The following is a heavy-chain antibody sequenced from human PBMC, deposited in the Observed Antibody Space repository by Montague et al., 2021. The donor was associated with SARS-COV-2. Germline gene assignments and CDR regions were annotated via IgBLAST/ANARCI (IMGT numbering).Heavy chain of an antibody. Sequence: SETLSLTCTVSGGSISSYYWNWIRQSPGKGLEWIGNIYYSGSTKYNPYPKSRVTISVDTSKSQMSLRLNSVTAADTAVYYCAGDRGRFWHFDLWGRGTLVTVSS. D-gene: IGHD5-12*01. J-gene: IGHJ2*01. CDR3: AGDRGRFWHFDL. CDR1: GGSISSYY. V-gene: IGHV4-59*01. CDR2: IYYSGST.